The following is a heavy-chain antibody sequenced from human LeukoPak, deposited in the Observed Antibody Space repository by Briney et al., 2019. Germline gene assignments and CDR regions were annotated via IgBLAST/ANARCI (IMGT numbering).Heavy chain of an antibody. CDR3: ARHPIAAGGAYNWFDP. CDR2: IYPGDSDT. V-gene: IGHV5-51*01. Sequence: GESLKISCKGSGYSFTSYWIGWVRQMPGKGLEWMGIIYPGDSDTRYSPSFQGQVIISADKSINTAYLQWISLKASDTATYYCARHPIAAGGAYNWFDPWGQGTLVTVSS. D-gene: IGHD6-13*01. J-gene: IGHJ5*02. CDR1: GYSFTSYW.